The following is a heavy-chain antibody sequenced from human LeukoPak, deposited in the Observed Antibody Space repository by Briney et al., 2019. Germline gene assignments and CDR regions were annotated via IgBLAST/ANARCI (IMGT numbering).Heavy chain of an antibody. CDR1: GFTFSSYS. D-gene: IGHD1-26*01. Sequence: GGSLRLSCAASGFTFSSYSMNWVRQAPGKGLEWVSSITSSSTYIYYADSMKGRFTISRDNAKNSLYLQMDSLGAEDTAVYYCARGSSGSYYTLFDYWGQGTLVTVSS. V-gene: IGHV3-21*01. CDR3: ARGSSGSYYTLFDY. CDR2: ITSSSTYI. J-gene: IGHJ4*02.